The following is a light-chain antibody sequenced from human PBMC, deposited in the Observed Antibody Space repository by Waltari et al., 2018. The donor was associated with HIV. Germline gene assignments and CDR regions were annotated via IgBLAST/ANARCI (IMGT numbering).Light chain of an antibody. CDR2: GVN. J-gene: IGLJ2*01. V-gene: IGLV2-14*01. Sequence: SALTQPASVSGSPGQSVTISCTGTHTDFDLPNLLSWYQQHPGKAPPLLIFGVNYRPSGISSRFSASKSGDTASLTISGLQSGDEADYYCTTYTAKDSLLIGSGTKLTVL. CDR1: HTDFDLPNL. CDR3: TTYTAKDSLL.